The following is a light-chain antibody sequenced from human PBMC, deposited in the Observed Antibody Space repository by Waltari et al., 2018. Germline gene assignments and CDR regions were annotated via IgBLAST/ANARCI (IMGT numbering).Light chain of an antibody. CDR3: QQRSDWLLT. CDR2: DAS. J-gene: IGKJ4*01. Sequence: SCRASQWVGSYLAWYQQKSGQAPRLPIYDASNRATGIPARFSGGGSGTDFTLTISSLEPEDFAVYYCQQRSDWLLTFGGGTKVEIK. CDR1: QWVGSY. V-gene: IGKV3-11*01.